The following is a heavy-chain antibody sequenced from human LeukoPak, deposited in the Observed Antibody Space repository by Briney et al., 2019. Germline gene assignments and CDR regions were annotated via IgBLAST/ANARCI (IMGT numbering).Heavy chain of an antibody. D-gene: IGHD5-18*01. CDR3: ARSRSGYSYDHAAFEI. CDR1: GGSFSGYY. J-gene: IGHJ3*02. V-gene: IGHV4-59*01. CDR2: IDYRGST. Sequence: SETLSLTCAVYGGSFSGYYWSWIRQPPGKGLEWIAYIDYRGSTTYNPSLRSRVTISVDTSRNQFSLKLYSVTAADTAVYYCARSRSGYSYDHAAFEIWGQGTMVTVSS.